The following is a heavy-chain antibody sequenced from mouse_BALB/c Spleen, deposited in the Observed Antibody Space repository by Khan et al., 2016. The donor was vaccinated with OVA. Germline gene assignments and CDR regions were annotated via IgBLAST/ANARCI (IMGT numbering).Heavy chain of an antibody. CDR2: IDPYDSET. CDR1: GYTFTSYW. CDR3: ERNPFAY. J-gene: IGHJ3*01. Sequence: QVQLKQSGTELVRPGTSVRLSCKASGYTFTSYWMHWIKQRPEQGLEWIGRIDPYDSETHYNQKFKDKAILTVDTSSNTAYMQLSSLTSEDSAVYDGERNPFAYWGQGTLVTVAA. V-gene: IGHV1-59*01.